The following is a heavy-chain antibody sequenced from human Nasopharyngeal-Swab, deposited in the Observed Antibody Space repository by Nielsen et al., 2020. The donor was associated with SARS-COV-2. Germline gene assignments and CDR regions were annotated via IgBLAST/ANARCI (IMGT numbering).Heavy chain of an antibody. V-gene: IGHV3-21*01. J-gene: IGHJ4*02. Sequence: GGSLRLSCAASGFTFSSYSMNWVRQAPGKGLEWVSSISSSSSYIYYADSVKGRFTISRDNAKNSLHLQMNSLRAEDTAVYYCATAFGVTMISPCNYWGQGTLVTVSS. CDR1: GFTFSSYS. CDR2: ISSSSSYI. D-gene: IGHD3-22*01. CDR3: ATAFGVTMISPCNY.